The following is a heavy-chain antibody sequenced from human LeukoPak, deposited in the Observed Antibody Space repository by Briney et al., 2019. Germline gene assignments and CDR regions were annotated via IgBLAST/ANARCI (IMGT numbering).Heavy chain of an antibody. V-gene: IGHV3-74*01. CDR1: GFTFTSYW. CDR3: AKGVVPAARFYYYYGMDV. Sequence: GGSLRLSCAASGFTFTSYWMHWVRQAPGKGLVWVSRINSDGSRTSYADSVKGRFTISRDNAKNTLYLQMNSLRAEDTAVYYCAKGVVPAARFYYYYGMDVWGQGTTVTVSS. J-gene: IGHJ6*02. D-gene: IGHD2-2*01. CDR2: INSDGSRT.